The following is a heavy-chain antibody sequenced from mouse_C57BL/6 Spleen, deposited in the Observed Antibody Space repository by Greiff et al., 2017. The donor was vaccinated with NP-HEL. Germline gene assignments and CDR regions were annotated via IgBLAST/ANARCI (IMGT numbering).Heavy chain of an antibody. Sequence: EVQLQQSGTELVRPGASVKLSCTASGFNIKDYYMHWVKQRPEQGLEWIGRIDPEDGDTEYAPKFQGKATMTADTSSNTAYLQLSSLTSEDTAVYYCTRPHYYGSSADVWGTGTTVTVSS. D-gene: IGHD1-1*01. J-gene: IGHJ1*03. CDR2: IDPEDGDT. CDR3: TRPHYYGSSADV. V-gene: IGHV14-1*01. CDR1: GFNIKDYY.